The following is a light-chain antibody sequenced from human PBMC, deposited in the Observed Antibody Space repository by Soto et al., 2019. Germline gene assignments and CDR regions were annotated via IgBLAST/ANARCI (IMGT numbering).Light chain of an antibody. CDR3: QHYNSYSEA. CDR2: KAS. J-gene: IGKJ1*01. V-gene: IGKV1-5*03. CDR1: QGIRND. Sequence: IQMTHSPSSLSASVGDRVTITCRASQGIRNDLGWYQQKPGKAPKLLIYKASTLKSGVPSRFSGSGSGTEFTLTISSLQPDDFATYYCQHYNSYSEAFGQGTKVDI.